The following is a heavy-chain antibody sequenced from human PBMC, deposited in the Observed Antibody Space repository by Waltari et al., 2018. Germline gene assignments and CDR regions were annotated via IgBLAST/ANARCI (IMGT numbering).Heavy chain of an antibody. CDR3: AREALGXSGLFDS. J-gene: IGHJ4*02. V-gene: IGHV3-30*02. CDR1: GFXFRSYG. CDR2: TGHDESQX. Sequence: QIQLVESXGTVVQPGGSXRLSCXASGFXFRSYGMRWVRQAPGRGLEWVAITGHDESQXYYLDSVRGRFTXSRXNSXXXLXLQMERLXXXDTAXYFCAREALGXSGLFDSXGQGTLVTVXS. D-gene: IGHD3-16*01.